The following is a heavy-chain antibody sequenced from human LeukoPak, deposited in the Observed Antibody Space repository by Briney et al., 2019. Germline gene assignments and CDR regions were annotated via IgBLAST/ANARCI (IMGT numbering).Heavy chain of an antibody. Sequence: GGSLRLSCAASGFTFTIYWMSWARQSPGKGLEWVANIYLDGSRAYYVDSVKGRFTISRDNAKNSLFLQMNSLSAEDTAVYYCGRAGPVTKDHFMDVWGKGTTVTVSS. V-gene: IGHV3-7*01. CDR3: GRAGPVTKDHFMDV. CDR1: GFTFTIYW. J-gene: IGHJ6*03. CDR2: IYLDGSRA. D-gene: IGHD2-2*01.